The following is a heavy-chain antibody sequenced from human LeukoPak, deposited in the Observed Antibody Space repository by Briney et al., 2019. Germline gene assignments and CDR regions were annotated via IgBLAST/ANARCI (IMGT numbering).Heavy chain of an antibody. V-gene: IGHV3-11*03. Sequence: GGSLRLSCAASGFTFSDYYMSWIRQAPGRGLEWVSYISSSSTYTNYADSVKGRFTISRDNAKISLYLQMNSLRAEDTALYYCARLLGGMIVAAYWGQGTLVTVSS. D-gene: IGHD3-22*01. CDR3: ARLLGGMIVAAY. J-gene: IGHJ4*02. CDR1: GFTFSDYY. CDR2: ISSSSTYT.